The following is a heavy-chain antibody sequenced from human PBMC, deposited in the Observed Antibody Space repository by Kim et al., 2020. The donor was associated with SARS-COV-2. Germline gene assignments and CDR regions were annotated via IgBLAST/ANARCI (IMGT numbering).Heavy chain of an antibody. D-gene: IGHD1-7*01. Sequence: VKGRFTISRDNSKNTLYLQMNSLRAEDTAVYYCAKDTTLELPYYYYGMDVWGQGTTVTVSS. V-gene: IGHV3-23*01. J-gene: IGHJ6*02. CDR3: AKDTTLELPYYYYGMDV.